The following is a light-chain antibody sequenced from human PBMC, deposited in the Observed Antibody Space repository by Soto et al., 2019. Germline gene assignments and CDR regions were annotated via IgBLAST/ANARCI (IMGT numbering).Light chain of an antibody. CDR2: GAS. J-gene: IGKJ4*01. Sequence: DIQLTQSPSFLSASVGDRVTITFRASQGINHYVAWYQQKPGKAPKCLIYGASALQSGVPSRFSGSGPWAEFNLSISSLQPEAFATYYCQHVYSYPLTFGGGTSVEI. CDR3: QHVYSYPLT. V-gene: IGKV1-9*01. CDR1: QGINHY.